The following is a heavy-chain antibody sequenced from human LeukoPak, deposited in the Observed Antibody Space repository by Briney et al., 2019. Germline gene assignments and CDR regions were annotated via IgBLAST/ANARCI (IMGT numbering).Heavy chain of an antibody. Sequence: XETXSLTXXVSGXSISGYYWNWXRXXPGXXXXXXGYXYDSGSTNYNPSLTSRVTISVDTSKNQFSLKLSSVTAADTAVYYCARGRRITMIVAPGYFDLWGRGTLVTVSS. D-gene: IGHD3-22*01. CDR1: GXSISGYY. J-gene: IGHJ2*01. CDR3: ARGRRITMIVAPGYFDL. CDR2: XYDSGST. V-gene: IGHV4-59*12.